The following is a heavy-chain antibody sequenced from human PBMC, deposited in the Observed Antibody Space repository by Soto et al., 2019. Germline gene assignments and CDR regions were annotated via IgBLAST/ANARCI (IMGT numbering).Heavy chain of an antibody. CDR2: INPNSGGT. CDR3: ARDLYPLGYCSGGSCYSGNWFDP. Sequence: ASVKVSCKASGYTFTGYYMHWVRQAPGQGLEWMGWINPNSGGTNYAQKFQGWVTMTRDTSISTAYMELSRLRSDDTAVYYCARDLYPLGYCSGGSCYSGNWFDPWGQGTLVTVS. V-gene: IGHV1-2*04. CDR1: GYTFTGYY. J-gene: IGHJ5*02. D-gene: IGHD2-15*01.